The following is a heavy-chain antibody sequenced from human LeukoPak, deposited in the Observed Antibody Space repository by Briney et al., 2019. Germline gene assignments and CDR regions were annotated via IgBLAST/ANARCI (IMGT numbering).Heavy chain of an antibody. CDR3: ARDPHPNVASTGFDA. V-gene: IGHV3-48*03. Sequence: PGGSLRLSCAASGFNFRNYEMNWVRQAPGKGLEWVSYISSGGNVYYADSVKGRFTISRDNAKNLMYLQMNVLRAEDTALYYCARDPHPNVASTGFDAWGQGTMVTVSS. CDR1: GFNFRNYE. D-gene: IGHD2-8*01. J-gene: IGHJ3*01. CDR2: ISSGGNV.